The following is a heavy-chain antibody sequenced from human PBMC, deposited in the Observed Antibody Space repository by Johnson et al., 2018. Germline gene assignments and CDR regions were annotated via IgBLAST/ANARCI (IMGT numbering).Heavy chain of an antibody. V-gene: IGHV3-21*01. CDR1: GFTFSTYS. Sequence: EVQLVESGGGLVKPGGSLRLSCAASGFTFSTYSMDWVRQAPGKGLEWVASISSSSSYIYYADSVKGRFTISRDNAKNSRYLQLNSLRAEDTAVDYWARVLGNYYDYAMDVWGQGTTVTVSS. CDR2: ISSSSSYI. J-gene: IGHJ6*02. D-gene: IGHD7-27*01. CDR3: ARVLGNYYDYAMDV.